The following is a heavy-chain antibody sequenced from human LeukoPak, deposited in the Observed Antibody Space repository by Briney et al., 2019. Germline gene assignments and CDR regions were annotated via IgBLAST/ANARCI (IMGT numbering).Heavy chain of an antibody. CDR3: AKDDHSSGCTSFDY. Sequence: SETLSLTCTVSTYSISSDYFWGWIRQPPGKGLEWIGSISHSGPTYYNPSLKSRVTISVNTSKNQFSLRLSSMTAADTAVYYCAKDDHSSGCTSFDYWGQGTLVTVSS. V-gene: IGHV4-38-2*02. CDR2: ISHSGPT. CDR1: TYSISSDYF. J-gene: IGHJ4*02. D-gene: IGHD6-19*01.